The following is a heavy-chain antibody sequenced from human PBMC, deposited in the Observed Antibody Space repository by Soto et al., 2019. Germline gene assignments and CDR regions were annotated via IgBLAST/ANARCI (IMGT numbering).Heavy chain of an antibody. CDR1: GYSVSHDYY. CDR3: AREARTLDWFFDL. V-gene: IGHV4-38-2*01. D-gene: IGHD6-6*01. CDR2: VYHSGST. Sequence: SETLSPTCAVSGYSVSHDYYWAWIRQPPGKGLEWIGNVYHSGSTYYNPSLKSRLNISLDVSKNQFSLKLSSVTAADTAVYYCAREARTLDWFFDLWGRGTLVTVSS. J-gene: IGHJ2*01.